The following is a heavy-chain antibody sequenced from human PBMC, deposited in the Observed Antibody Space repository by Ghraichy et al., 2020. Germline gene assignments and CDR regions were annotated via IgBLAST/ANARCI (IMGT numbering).Heavy chain of an antibody. V-gene: IGHV4-4*07. D-gene: IGHD3-10*02. Sequence: SETLSLTCTVSGGSIGTYYWNWIRQPAGKGLEWIGRIYISGTTNYNPSLQSRITMSVDTSKNQFSLKLKSLTAADTAVYYCARDPGTYYGRGPLDSWGQGTLVTVSS. CDR1: GGSIGTYY. CDR2: IYISGTT. J-gene: IGHJ4*02. CDR3: ARDPGTYYGRGPLDS.